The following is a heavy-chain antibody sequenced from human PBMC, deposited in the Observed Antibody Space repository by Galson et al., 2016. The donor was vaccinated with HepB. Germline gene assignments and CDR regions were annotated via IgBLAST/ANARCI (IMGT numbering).Heavy chain of an antibody. D-gene: IGHD3-16*02. CDR1: GFTFGRYA. J-gene: IGHJ4*02. Sequence: SLRLSCAASGFTFGRYALHWVRQAPGKGLEYVSAISSNGGTTYYADSVKGRFTISRDNFKNTLYLQMNSLSAEDTAVYYCVKDFDYVWGSFRFQTKYYFDYWGQGTLVTVSA. V-gene: IGHV3-64D*06. CDR3: VKDFDYVWGSFRFQTKYYFDY. CDR2: ISSNGGTT.